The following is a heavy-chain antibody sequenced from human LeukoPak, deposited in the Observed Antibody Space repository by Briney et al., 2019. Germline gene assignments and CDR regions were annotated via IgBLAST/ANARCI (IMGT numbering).Heavy chain of an antibody. D-gene: IGHD4-11*01. CDR2: FKTNYNQV. Sequence: GSXXLXCXASXFTFSDYAMNWVRQAPGKGLEWVSTFKTNYNQVYYAESVRGRFTISTDNSKNTAYLQMNSLRVEDTALYYCARSVPDYTRFDFWGQGALVTVSS. V-gene: IGHV3-23*05. CDR3: ARSVPDYTRFDF. CDR1: XFTFSDYA. J-gene: IGHJ4*02.